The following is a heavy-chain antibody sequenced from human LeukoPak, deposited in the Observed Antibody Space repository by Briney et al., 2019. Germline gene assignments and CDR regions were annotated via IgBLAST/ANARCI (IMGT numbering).Heavy chain of an antibody. CDR1: GGSISSYY. D-gene: IGHD1-26*01. Sequence: SETLSLTCTVSGGSISSYYWSWIRQPPGKGLEWIGYLYYSGNTNYNPSLKSRVTILVDTSKNQFSLKLSSVTAADTAVYYCARHGAFYYFDYWGQGTLVTVSS. J-gene: IGHJ4*02. CDR3: ARHGAFYYFDY. V-gene: IGHV4-59*08. CDR2: LYYSGNT.